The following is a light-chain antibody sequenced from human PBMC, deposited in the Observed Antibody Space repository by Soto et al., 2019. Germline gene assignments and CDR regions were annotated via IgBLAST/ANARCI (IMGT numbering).Light chain of an antibody. CDR2: GAS. J-gene: IGKJ1*01. Sequence: EIVLTQSPGTLSLSPGERATLSCRASQSVSSSYLAWYQEKPGQAPRLLIYGASSRATGIPDRFSGSGSGTDFTLPISRLEPDDFAVYYCQQYGNLLWTFGQGTRVEIK. CDR1: QSVSSSY. V-gene: IGKV3-20*01. CDR3: QQYGNLLWT.